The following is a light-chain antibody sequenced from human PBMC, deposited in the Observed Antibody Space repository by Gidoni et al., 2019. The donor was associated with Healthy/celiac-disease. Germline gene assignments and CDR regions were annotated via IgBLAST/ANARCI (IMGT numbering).Light chain of an antibody. CDR1: QSVRRN. CDR3: QQDNNWPCSYT. Sequence: QSPATLSVSPGERASHSCRASQSVRRNLAWYQQTPGQAPRLRIYGASTRATGIPARFSGSGSGTEFTLTISILQSEDFAFYFCQQDNNWPCSYTFGQGTKLEIK. J-gene: IGKJ2*01. CDR2: GAS. V-gene: IGKV3-15*01.